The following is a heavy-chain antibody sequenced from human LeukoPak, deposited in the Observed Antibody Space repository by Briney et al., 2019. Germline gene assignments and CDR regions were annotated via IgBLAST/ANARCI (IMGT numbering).Heavy chain of an antibody. J-gene: IGHJ5*02. CDR1: GGSFSGYY. CDR2: IFYSGST. CDR3: ARDTSGWPGPYNWFDP. V-gene: IGHV4-59*01. D-gene: IGHD6-19*01. Sequence: PSETLSLTCAVYGGSFSGYYWSWIRQPPGKGLEWIGYIFYSGSTNYNPSLKSRVTISLDTSKNQFSLKLSSVTAADTAVYYCARDTSGWPGPYNWFDPWGQGTLVTVSS.